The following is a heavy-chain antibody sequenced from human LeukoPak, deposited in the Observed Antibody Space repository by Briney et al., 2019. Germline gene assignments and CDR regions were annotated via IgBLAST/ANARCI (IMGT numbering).Heavy chain of an antibody. Sequence: QPGASLRLSCAASGFTFSSYAMSWVRQAPGKGLEWVSAISGSGGSTYYADFVKGRFTISRDNSKNMLYLQMNSLRAEDTAVYYCAKDPGYSYGRGFDYWGQGTLVTVSS. CDR3: AKDPGYSYGRGFDY. CDR2: ISGSGGST. D-gene: IGHD5-18*01. J-gene: IGHJ4*02. CDR1: GFTFSSYA. V-gene: IGHV3-23*01.